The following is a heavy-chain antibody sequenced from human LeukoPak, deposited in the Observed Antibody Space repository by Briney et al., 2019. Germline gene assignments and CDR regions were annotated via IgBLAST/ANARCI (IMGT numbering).Heavy chain of an antibody. J-gene: IGHJ3*02. V-gene: IGHV3-74*01. CDR2: IDPYGGDT. D-gene: IGHD3-22*01. CDR1: AFRFISAW. Sequence: QAGGSLRLSCGASAFRFISAWMHSVRQTPEKRLVWVSYIDPYGGDTNYADSVKGRFTISRDNDKNTLYLQMNSLRVDDTAVYLWARGPYYYDSVGHPVIWGHGTMVTVSS. CDR3: ARGPYYYDSVGHPVI.